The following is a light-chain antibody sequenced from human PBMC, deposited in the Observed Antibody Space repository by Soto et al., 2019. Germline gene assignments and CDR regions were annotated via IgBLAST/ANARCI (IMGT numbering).Light chain of an antibody. CDR3: QQYGSSFP. Sequence: EIVLTQSPGTLSLSPGERATLSCRASQSVSSSYLAWYQQKPGQAPRLLIYGASSRATGIPDRLSGSGSGTDFTLTISRLEPEDFAVYDCQQYGSSFPFGQGTRREIK. CDR1: QSVSSSY. J-gene: IGKJ5*01. V-gene: IGKV3-20*01. CDR2: GAS.